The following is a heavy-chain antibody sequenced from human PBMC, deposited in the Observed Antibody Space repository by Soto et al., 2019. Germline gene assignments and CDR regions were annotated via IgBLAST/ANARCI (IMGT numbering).Heavy chain of an antibody. D-gene: IGHD1-26*01. J-gene: IGHJ6*02. CDR1: GGSFSGYY. CDR2: INHSGST. CDR3: ARASGSFGMDV. Sequence: PSETLSLTCAVYGGSFSGYYWSWIRQPPGKGLEWIGEINHSGSTNYNPSLKSRVTISVDTSKNQFSLKLSSVTAADTAVYYCARASGSFGMDVWGQGTTVTVYS. V-gene: IGHV4-34*01.